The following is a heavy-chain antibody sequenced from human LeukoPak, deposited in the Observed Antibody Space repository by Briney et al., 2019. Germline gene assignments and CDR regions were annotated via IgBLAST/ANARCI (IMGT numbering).Heavy chain of an antibody. Sequence: GGSLRLSCAASRFTFSSSGMSWVRQAPGKGLEWVSAISGSGGSTYYADSVKGRFTISRDNAKNTLYLQMNSLRAEDTAVYYCAKYIVVVPAALYNWFDPWGQGTLVTVSS. CDR1: RFTFSSSG. CDR2: ISGSGGST. CDR3: AKYIVVVPAALYNWFDP. D-gene: IGHD2-2*01. V-gene: IGHV3-23*01. J-gene: IGHJ5*02.